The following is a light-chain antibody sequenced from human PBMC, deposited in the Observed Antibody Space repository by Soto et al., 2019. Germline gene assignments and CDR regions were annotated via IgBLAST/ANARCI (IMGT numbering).Light chain of an antibody. CDR1: QSVSSD. CDR2: GAS. J-gene: IGKJ1*01. Sequence: VVTQSPATLSVFPGETATLSCRASQSVSSDLAWYQQRPGQAPRLLIYGASTRATGIPARFRGSGSGTEFRRTISSLQSEDFATYYCQQDNTWNPKMAFGRGTKVEIK. CDR3: QQDNTWNPKMA. V-gene: IGKV3-15*01.